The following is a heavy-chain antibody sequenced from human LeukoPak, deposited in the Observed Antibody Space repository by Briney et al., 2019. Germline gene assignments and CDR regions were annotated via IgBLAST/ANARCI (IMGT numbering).Heavy chain of an antibody. V-gene: IGHV1-18*01. CDR2: IRGDNGNT. D-gene: IGHD5-18*01. CDR3: AREIGPRQLHLWASAFDY. Sequence: GASVKVSCKASGYTFSNYGISWVRQAPGQGLEWVGWIRGDNGNTNYAQKLQGRVTMTRDTSTSAVYMELSSLRSEDTAVYYCAREIGPRQLHLWASAFDYWGQGTLVTVSS. J-gene: IGHJ4*02. CDR1: GYTFSNYG.